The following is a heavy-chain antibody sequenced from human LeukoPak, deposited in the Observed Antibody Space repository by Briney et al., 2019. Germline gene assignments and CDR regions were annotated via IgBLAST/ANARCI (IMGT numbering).Heavy chain of an antibody. CDR1: GGTFSSYA. V-gene: IGHV1-69*04. CDR3: ARADGGRDGYEFDY. Sequence: GASVKVSCKASGGTFSSYAISWVRQAPGQGLEWMGRIIPILGIANYAQKFQGRVTITADKSTSTAYMELSSLRSEDTAVYYCARADGGRDGYEFDYWGQGTLVTVSS. D-gene: IGHD5-24*01. CDR2: IIPILGIA. J-gene: IGHJ4*02.